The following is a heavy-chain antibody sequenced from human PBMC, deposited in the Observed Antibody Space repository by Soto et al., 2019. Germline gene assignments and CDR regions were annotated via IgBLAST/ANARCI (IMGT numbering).Heavy chain of an antibody. D-gene: IGHD3-16*01. CDR2: IGTTYHNI. CDR3: VRDHNWAFDY. J-gene: IGHJ4*02. Sequence: HPGGSLRLSCAASGFTFNSYSMNWVRQAPGKGLEWVSYIGTTYHNIWYADSVKGRFTISRDDAKGSLYLQMNRLSAEDTALYYCVRDHNWAFDYRAPGTLVTV. CDR1: GFTFNSYS. V-gene: IGHV3-48*01.